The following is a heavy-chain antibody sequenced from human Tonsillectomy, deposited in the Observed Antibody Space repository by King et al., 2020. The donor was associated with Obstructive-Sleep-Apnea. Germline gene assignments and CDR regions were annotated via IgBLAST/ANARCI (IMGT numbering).Heavy chain of an antibody. Sequence: QLQESGPGLVKPSQTLSLTCTVSGGSISSGDYYWSWIRQPPGKGLEWIGYIYYSGSTYYNPSLKSRVTISVDTSKNQFSLKLSSVTAADTAVYYCARDRRYDDILTGYPILGPFDYWGQGTLVTVSS. D-gene: IGHD3-9*01. CDR3: ARDRRYDDILTGYPILGPFDY. CDR2: IYYSGST. CDR1: GGSISSGDYY. J-gene: IGHJ4*02. V-gene: IGHV4-30-4*01.